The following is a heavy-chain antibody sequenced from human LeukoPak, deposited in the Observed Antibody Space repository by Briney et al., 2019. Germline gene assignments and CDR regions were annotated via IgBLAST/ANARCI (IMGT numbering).Heavy chain of an antibody. J-gene: IGHJ4*02. Sequence: SETLSLTCAVYGGSFGGYYWSWIRQPPGKGLEWIGEINHSGSTNYNPSLKSRVTISVDTSKNQFSLKLSSVTAADTAVYYCAREDSYYYGSGSYSILDYWGQGTLVTVSS. D-gene: IGHD3-10*01. CDR2: INHSGST. V-gene: IGHV4-34*01. CDR3: AREDSYYYGSGSYSILDY. CDR1: GGSFGGYY.